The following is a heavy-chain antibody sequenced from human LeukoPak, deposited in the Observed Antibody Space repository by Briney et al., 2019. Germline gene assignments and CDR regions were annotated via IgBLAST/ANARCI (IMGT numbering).Heavy chain of an antibody. J-gene: IGHJ4*02. CDR1: GFTFSSYA. Sequence: GGSLRLSCAASGFTFSSYAMSWVRQAPGKGLEWVSTISGSGGSTYYADSVKGRFTISRDNAKNSLYLQMNSLRAEDTAVYYCARDPGHDYWGQGTLVTVSS. D-gene: IGHD3-10*01. CDR2: ISGSGGST. CDR3: ARDPGHDY. V-gene: IGHV3-23*01.